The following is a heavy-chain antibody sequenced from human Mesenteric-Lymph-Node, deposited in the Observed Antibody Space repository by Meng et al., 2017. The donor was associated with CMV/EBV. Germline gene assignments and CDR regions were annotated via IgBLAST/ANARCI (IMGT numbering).Heavy chain of an antibody. D-gene: IGHD3/OR15-3a*01. J-gene: IGHJ4*02. V-gene: IGHV4-4*02. CDR3: SSRWTGYYVY. CDR1: GGSLSSSDW. Sequence: LTWAGSGGSLSSSDWWSWVRQPPGKGLEWIGEGFHSGSTNYTPSLKSRVTISVDRSKNHFSLQLTSVTAADTAIYYCSSRWTGYYVYWGQGTLVTVSS. CDR2: GFHSGST.